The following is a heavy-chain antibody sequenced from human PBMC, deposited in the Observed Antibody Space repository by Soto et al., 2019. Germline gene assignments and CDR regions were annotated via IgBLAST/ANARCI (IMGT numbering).Heavy chain of an antibody. J-gene: IGHJ4*02. V-gene: IGHV1-46*03. CDR1: GYTLTSYY. Sequence: QVQLVQSGAEVKEPGASVKVSCKASGYTLTSYYIHWIRQAPGQGLDWMGISNPNGGSTNYAQSFQGRVTITRDTSTSTVYMDLSSLRSEDTAVYYCARGLASGDYWGQGTLVTVSS. CDR3: ARGLASGDY. CDR2: SNPNGGST.